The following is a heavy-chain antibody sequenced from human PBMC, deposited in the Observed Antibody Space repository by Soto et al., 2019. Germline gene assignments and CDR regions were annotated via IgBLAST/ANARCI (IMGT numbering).Heavy chain of an antibody. CDR1: GRSISGGAYY. CDR3: ARDPSVYRPLLRYCSGGSGQGPWFDP. V-gene: IGHV4-31*03. CDR2: IYYSGST. J-gene: IGHJ5*02. D-gene: IGHD2-15*01. Sequence: TLSLTCSVSGRSISGGAYYWSWFRQQPGKGLEWIWYIYYSGSTYYNPSLQSRVTISVDTTKNQFSLKLSSVTAADTAVYYCARDPSVYRPLLRYCSGGSGQGPWFDPWGQGTLVTV.